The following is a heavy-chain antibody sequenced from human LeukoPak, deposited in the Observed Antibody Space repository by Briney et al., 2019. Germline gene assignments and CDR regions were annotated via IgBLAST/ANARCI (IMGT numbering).Heavy chain of an antibody. V-gene: IGHV3-21*01. D-gene: IGHD2-21*01. Sequence: GGSLRLSCAASGFTFSSYSMNWVRQAPGKGLEWVSSISSSSSYIHYADSVKGRFTISRDNAKNSLYLQMNSLRAEDTAVYYCAREGDTALDYWGQGTLVTVSS. CDR3: AREGDTALDY. J-gene: IGHJ4*02. CDR2: ISSSSSYI. CDR1: GFTFSSYS.